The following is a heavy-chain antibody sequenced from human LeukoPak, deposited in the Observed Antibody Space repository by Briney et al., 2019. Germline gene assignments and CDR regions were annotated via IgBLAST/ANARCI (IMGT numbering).Heavy chain of an antibody. CDR1: GGSISKQY. D-gene: IGHD3-10*01. J-gene: IGHJ5*02. CDR3: TRDSGTKGEVKFDP. V-gene: IGHV4-4*07. Sequence: SETLSLTCTVSGGSISKQYWTWVRQSAGKGLEWIGRIYGDGTITYNPSLRSRVTMSLDTSKNQFSLRLTSVTAADTAMYYCTRDSGTKGEVKFDPWGQGTLVTVSS. CDR2: IYGDGTI.